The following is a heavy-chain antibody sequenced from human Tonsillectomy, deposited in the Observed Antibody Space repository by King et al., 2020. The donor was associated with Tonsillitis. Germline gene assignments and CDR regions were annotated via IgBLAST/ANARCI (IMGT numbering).Heavy chain of an antibody. CDR3: ARGGESGSSSWVRPEYFDY. CDR1: GFPFSSYA. Sequence: EVQLVESGGGLVQPGGSLRLSCEAPGFPFSSYALSWVRKAPGKGLEWVSVISGSGGSTFYADSVKGQFTNSRDNSKHTLYLQMNRLRAEDTAVYYCARGGESGSSSWVRPEYFDYWGRGTLVTVSS. D-gene: IGHD6-13*01. J-gene: IGHJ4*02. V-gene: IGHV3-23*04. CDR2: ISGSGGST.